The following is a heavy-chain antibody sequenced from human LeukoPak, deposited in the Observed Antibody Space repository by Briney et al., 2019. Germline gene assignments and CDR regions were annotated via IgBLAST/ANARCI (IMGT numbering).Heavy chain of an antibody. CDR3: ARDLWGWGSDYLDY. V-gene: IGHV1-2*06. Sequence: ASVKVSCTASGYTFTGYYMHWVRQAPGQGLEWMGRISPNSGATNYAEKFRGRVTMARDTSINTVYMEMSSLRSDDTAVYYCARDLWGWGSDYLDYWGQGTLVTVSS. J-gene: IGHJ4*02. D-gene: IGHD4/OR15-4a*01. CDR2: ISPNSGAT. CDR1: GYTFTGYY.